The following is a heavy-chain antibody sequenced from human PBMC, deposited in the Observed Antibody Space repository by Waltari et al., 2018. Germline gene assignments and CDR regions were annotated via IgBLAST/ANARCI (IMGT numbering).Heavy chain of an antibody. V-gene: IGHV5-51*03. CDR1: GYSFTSYW. D-gene: IGHD3-22*01. J-gene: IGHJ4*02. CDR2: IYPCDSDT. CDR3: ATATYYYDSSGYYPDY. Sequence: EVQLVQSGAEVKKPGESLKISCKGSGYSFTSYWIGWVRQMPGKGLEWMGIIYPCDSDTRYSPSFQGKVTISADKSISTAYLQWSSLKASDTAMYYCATATYYYDSSGYYPDYWGQGTLVTVSS.